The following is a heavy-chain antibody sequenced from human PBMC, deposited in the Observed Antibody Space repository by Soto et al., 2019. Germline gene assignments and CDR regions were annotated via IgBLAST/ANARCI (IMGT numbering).Heavy chain of an antibody. CDR2: ISSNGGST. CDR1: GFTFSSYA. J-gene: IGHJ4*02. V-gene: IGHV3-64D*08. CDR3: VAHPRVATIRWHYIDY. Sequence: GGSLRLSCSASGFTFSSYAMHWVRQAPGKGLEYVSAISSNGGSTYYADSVKGRFTISRDNSKNTLYLQMSSLRAEDTAVDYCVAHPRVATIRWHYIDYWGQGTLVTVSS. D-gene: IGHD5-12*01.